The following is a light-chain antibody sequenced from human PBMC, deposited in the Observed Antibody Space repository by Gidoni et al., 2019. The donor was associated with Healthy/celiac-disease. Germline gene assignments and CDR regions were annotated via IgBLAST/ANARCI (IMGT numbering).Light chain of an antibody. CDR1: QSISSY. V-gene: IGKV1-39*01. CDR2: AAA. Sequence: DIQMTQSPSSLSASVGDRVTITCRASQSISSYLNWYQQQPGKAPKLLLYAAASLQSGVPSRFIGSGSGTDFTLTISSLLPEDFATYYCQQSYSTLLTFGGGTKVEIK. CDR3: QQSYSTLLT. J-gene: IGKJ4*01.